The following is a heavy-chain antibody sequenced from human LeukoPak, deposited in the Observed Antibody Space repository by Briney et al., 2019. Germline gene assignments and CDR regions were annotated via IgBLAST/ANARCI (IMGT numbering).Heavy chain of an antibody. CDR2: LWYDGSNE. D-gene: IGHD4-17*01. CDR3: AKGMTTGPRSVYHYMDV. CDR1: GFTFRGYG. Sequence: GGSLRLSCVASGFTFRGYGMHWVRQAPGKGLEWLSLLWYDGSNEYYADSVKGRFTISRGNSKNTLYLQLNSLRAEDTAVYYCAKGMTTGPRSVYHYMDVWGKGTTVTVSS. V-gene: IGHV3-33*06. J-gene: IGHJ6*03.